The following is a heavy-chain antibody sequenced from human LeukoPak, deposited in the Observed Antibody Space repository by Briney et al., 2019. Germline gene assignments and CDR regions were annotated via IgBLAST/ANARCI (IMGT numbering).Heavy chain of an antibody. CDR3: ARYHYYGSGSSEWFDT. D-gene: IGHD3-10*01. J-gene: IGHJ5*02. Sequence: SETLSLTCTVSGGSISSYYWSWIRQPAGKGLEWIGRIYTSGSTNYNPSLKSRVTMSVDTSKNQFSLKLSSVTAADAAVYYCARYHYYGSGSSEWFDTWRQGTLVTVSS. CDR2: IYTSGST. V-gene: IGHV4-4*07. CDR1: GGSISSYY.